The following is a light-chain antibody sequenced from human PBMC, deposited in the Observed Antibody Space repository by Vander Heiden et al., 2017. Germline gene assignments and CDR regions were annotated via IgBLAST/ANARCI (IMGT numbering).Light chain of an antibody. Sequence: SALTQPPYESVSPGQSVTISCTGTSSDVGGDNYVAWYQQHPGKALKLMIYEVSKRPTGVPDRFSGSKSGNTAALTVSGLQAEDEADYYCSSYAGSNNYVFGTGTKVTVL. CDR1: SSDVGGDNY. J-gene: IGLJ1*01. CDR3: SSYAGSNNYV. CDR2: EVS. V-gene: IGLV2-8*01.